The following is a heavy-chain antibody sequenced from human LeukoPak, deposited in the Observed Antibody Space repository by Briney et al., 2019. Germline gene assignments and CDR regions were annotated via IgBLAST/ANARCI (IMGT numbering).Heavy chain of an antibody. V-gene: IGHV4-59*01. CDR3: ARRSLDGYGFTTHYLDY. Sequence: SETLSLTCTVSGGSINSSYWSWIRQPPGKGLEWVGHIYYSGSTNYNPSLKGRVTMSVDTSKNQFSLKLTSVTAADTAVYYCARRSLDGYGFTTHYLDYWGQGALVTVSS. CDR2: IYYSGST. D-gene: IGHD5-18*01. CDR1: GGSINSSY. J-gene: IGHJ4*02.